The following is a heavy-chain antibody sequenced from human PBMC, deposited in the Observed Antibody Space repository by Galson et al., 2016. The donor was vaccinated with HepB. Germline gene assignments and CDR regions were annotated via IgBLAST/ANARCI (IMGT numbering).Heavy chain of an antibody. J-gene: IGHJ6*02. Sequence: SLRLSCAASGLTFSNYGIHWVRQAPGKGLEWVAVISHAYDGSKKYYADSVKDRFTISRDNSKNTLYLQMNSLRGEDTAVYYCAKDLAEYDYWRVGMDVWGQGITVIVTS. CDR1: GLTFSNYG. CDR3: AKDLAEYDYWRVGMDV. CDR2: ISHAYDGSKK. V-gene: IGHV3-30*18. D-gene: IGHD3-3*01.